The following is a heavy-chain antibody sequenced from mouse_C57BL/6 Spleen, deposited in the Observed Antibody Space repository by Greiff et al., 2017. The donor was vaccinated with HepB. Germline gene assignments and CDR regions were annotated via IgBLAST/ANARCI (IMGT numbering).Heavy chain of an antibody. V-gene: IGHV1-15*01. D-gene: IGHD4-1*01. CDR3: TRVLTGTDWYFDV. CDR2: IDPETGGT. J-gene: IGHJ1*03. CDR1: GYTFTDYE. Sequence: QVQLKESGAELVRPGASVTLSCKASGYTFTDYEMHWVKQTPVHGLEWIGAIDPETGGTAYNQKFKGKAILTADKSSSTAYMELRSLTSEDSAVYYCTRVLTGTDWYFDVWGTGTTVTVSS.